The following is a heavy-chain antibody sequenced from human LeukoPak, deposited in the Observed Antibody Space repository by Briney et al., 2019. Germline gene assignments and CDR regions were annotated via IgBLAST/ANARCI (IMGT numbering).Heavy chain of an antibody. D-gene: IGHD4-11*01. CDR1: GGSISSGDYY. CDR3: ARVQDYSNLLND. V-gene: IGHV4-30-4*08. CDR2: IYYSGST. Sequence: PSETLSLTCTVSGGSISSGDYYWSWIRQPPGKGLERIGYIYYSGSTYYNPSLKSRVTISVDTSKYQFSLKLSSVTAADTAVYYCARVQDYSNLLNDWGQGTLVTVSS. J-gene: IGHJ4*02.